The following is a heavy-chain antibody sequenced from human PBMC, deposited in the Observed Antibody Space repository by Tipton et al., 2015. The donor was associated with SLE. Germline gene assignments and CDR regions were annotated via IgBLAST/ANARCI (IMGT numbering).Heavy chain of an antibody. CDR1: GGSISSYY. D-gene: IGHD5-18*01. Sequence: TLSLTCTVSGGSISSYYWSWIRQPPGKGLEWIGYIYYSGSTNYNPSLKSRVTISVDTSKNQFSLKLSSVTAADTAVYYCARGGYSYGFDDAFDIWGQGTMVTVSS. J-gene: IGHJ3*02. CDR2: IYYSGST. CDR3: ARGGYSYGFDDAFDI. V-gene: IGHV4-59*01.